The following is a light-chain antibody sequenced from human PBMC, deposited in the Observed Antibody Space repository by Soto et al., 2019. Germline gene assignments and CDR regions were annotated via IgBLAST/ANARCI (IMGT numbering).Light chain of an antibody. V-gene: IGLV1-51*01. J-gene: IGLJ2*01. CDR1: RSNIGSNF. Sequence: QSALTQPPSVSAAPEQRVTISCSGSRSNIGSNFVSWYQQVPGTVPKLLIYDNDKRPSGTPDRFSGSKSGTSATLGITGLQTGDEADYYCATWDNSLSAEVFGGGTQLTVL. CDR3: ATWDNSLSAEV. CDR2: DND.